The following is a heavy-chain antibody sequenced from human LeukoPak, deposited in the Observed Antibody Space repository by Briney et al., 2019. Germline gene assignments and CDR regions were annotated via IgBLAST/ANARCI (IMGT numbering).Heavy chain of an antibody. Sequence: PGGSLRLSCAPSVFTFSSYEMCWVRQAPGKALEWVSYISSSGSTIYYADSVKGRFTISRDNAKNSLYLQMNSLRAEDTAVYYCAELGITMIGGVWGKGTTVTISS. CDR1: VFTFSSYE. V-gene: IGHV3-48*03. CDR2: ISSSGSTI. J-gene: IGHJ6*04. CDR3: AELGITMIGGV. D-gene: IGHD3-10*02.